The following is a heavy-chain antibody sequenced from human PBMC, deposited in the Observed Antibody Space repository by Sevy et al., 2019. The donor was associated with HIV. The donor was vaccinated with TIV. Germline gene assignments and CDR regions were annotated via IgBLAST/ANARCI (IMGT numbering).Heavy chain of an antibody. CDR1: GFTISRYA. CDR2: ISGSGGST. Sequence: GGSLRLSCAASGFTISRYAMSWVRQAPGKGLEWVSAISGSGGSTYYADSVKGRFTISRDNSKNTLYLQMNSLRAEDTAVYYCAKDQAPVWFGELRLPDYWGQGTLVTVSS. CDR3: AKDQAPVWFGELRLPDY. D-gene: IGHD3-10*01. V-gene: IGHV3-23*01. J-gene: IGHJ4*02.